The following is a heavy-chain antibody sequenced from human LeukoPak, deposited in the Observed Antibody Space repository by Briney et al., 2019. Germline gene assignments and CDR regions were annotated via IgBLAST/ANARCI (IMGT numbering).Heavy chain of an antibody. J-gene: IGHJ4*02. CDR2: MNPSGGST. D-gene: IGHD5-18*01. V-gene: IGHV1-46*01. Sequence: ASVKVSCKASGYTFTSYDINWVRQAPAQGIEWMGIMNPSGGSTSYAQQFQGRVTMTRDTSTSTVYMELSSLRSEDTAVYYCASYSYGYGYWGQGTLVTVSS. CDR1: GYTFTSYD. CDR3: ASYSYGYGY.